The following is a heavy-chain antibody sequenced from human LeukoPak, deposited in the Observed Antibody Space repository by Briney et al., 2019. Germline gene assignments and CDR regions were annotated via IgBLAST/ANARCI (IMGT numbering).Heavy chain of an antibody. Sequence: SETLSLTCTVSGGSLSNNYWTWVRQPAGKELEWIGRIYTSESINYNPSLKSRVTISVDKSKNQFSLKLSSVTAADTAVYYCARGYYYDSSGPKDDAFDIWGQGTMVTVSS. CDR3: ARGYYYDSSGPKDDAFDI. CDR1: GGSLSNNY. CDR2: IYTSESI. D-gene: IGHD3-22*01. V-gene: IGHV4-4*07. J-gene: IGHJ3*02.